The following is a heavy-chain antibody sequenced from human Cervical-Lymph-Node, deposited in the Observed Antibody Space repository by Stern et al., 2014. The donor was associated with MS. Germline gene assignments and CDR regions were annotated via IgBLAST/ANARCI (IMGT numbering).Heavy chain of an antibody. J-gene: IGHJ4*02. Sequence: VQLVESGAEVKKPGSSVKVSCKASGGTFSSYAISWVRQAPGQGLEWMGRIIPILGIANYAQKFQGRVTITADKSTSTAYMELSSLRSEDTAVYYCASHGVGATPPFDYWGQGTLVTVSS. V-gene: IGHV1-69*09. CDR1: GGTFSSYA. D-gene: IGHD1-26*01. CDR3: ASHGVGATPPFDY. CDR2: IIPILGIA.